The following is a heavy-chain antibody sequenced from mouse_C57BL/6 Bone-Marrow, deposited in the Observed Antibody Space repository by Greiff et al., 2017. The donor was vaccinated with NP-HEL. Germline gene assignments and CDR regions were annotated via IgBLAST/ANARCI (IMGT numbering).Heavy chain of an antibody. CDR1: GFTFSDYG. V-gene: IGHV5-15*01. CDR2: ISNLAYSI. D-gene: IGHD2-4*01. J-gene: IGHJ1*03. CDR3: ARRRDYLWYFDV. Sequence: EVQVVESGGGLVPPGGSLKLSCAASGFTFSDYGMAWVRPAPRTGPEWVAFISNLAYSIYYADTVTGRFTISRENAKNTLYLEMSSLRSEDTAMYYCARRRDYLWYFDVWGTGTTVTVSS.